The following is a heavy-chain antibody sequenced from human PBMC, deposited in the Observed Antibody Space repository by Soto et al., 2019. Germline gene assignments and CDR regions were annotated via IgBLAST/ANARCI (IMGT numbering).Heavy chain of an antibody. Sequence: QVQLQESGPGLVKPSQTLSLTCTASGGSISSGDYYWSWMRQHPGKGLEWIGYIFYSGSTYYNPSLKSRVTISVDTSSNQFSLKLTSETAADTAVYYCARSRGTATYPHDFQPWGQGTLVTVSS. CDR2: IFYSGST. CDR3: ARSRGTATYPHDFQP. D-gene: IGHD2-21*02. V-gene: IGHV4-31*03. CDR1: GGSISSGDYY. J-gene: IGHJ1*01.